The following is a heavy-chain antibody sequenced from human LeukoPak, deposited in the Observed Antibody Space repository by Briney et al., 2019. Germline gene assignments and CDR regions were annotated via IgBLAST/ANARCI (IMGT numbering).Heavy chain of an antibody. CDR1: GFTFSSYG. CDR3: ARSSYVDTLRH. V-gene: IGHV3-30*03. D-gene: IGHD5-18*01. CDR2: ISYDGSNK. Sequence: GRSLRLSCAASGFTFSSYGMHWVRQAPGKGLEWVAVISYDGSNKYYADSVKGRFTISRDNSKNTLYLQMNSLRAEDTAVYYCARSSYVDTLRHWGQGTLVTVSS. J-gene: IGHJ4*02.